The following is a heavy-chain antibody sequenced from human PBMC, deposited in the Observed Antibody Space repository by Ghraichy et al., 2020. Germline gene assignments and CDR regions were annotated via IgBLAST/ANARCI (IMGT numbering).Heavy chain of an antibody. D-gene: IGHD6-6*01. V-gene: IGHV1-2*02. CDR2: INPNSGGT. CDR3: ARDALKYSSSSIDSFDI. Sequence: ASVKVSCKASGYTFTGYYMHWGRQAPGQGLEWMGWINPNSGGTNYAQKFQGRVTMTRDTSISIAYMELSRLRSDDTAVYYCARDALKYSSSSIDSFDIWGQGTMVTVSS. CDR1: GYTFTGYY. J-gene: IGHJ3*02.